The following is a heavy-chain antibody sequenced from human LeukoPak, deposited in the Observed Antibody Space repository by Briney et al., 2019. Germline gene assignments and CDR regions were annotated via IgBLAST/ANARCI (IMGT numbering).Heavy chain of an antibody. J-gene: IGHJ4*02. CDR3: ARDKRVGVWPYFDY. CDR1: GFTFSSYA. V-gene: IGHV3-30-3*01. Sequence: GRSLRLSCAASGFTFSSYAMHWVRQAPGKGLEWVVVISYDGSNKYYADSVKGRFTISRDNSKNTLYLQMNSLRAEDTAVYYCARDKRVGVWPYFDYWGQGTLVTVSS. CDR2: ISYDGSNK. D-gene: IGHD2-8*01.